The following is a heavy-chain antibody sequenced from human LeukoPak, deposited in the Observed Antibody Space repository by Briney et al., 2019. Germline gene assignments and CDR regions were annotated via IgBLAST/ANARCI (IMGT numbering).Heavy chain of an antibody. CDR1: GFTFSSYG. Sequence: GGSLRLSCAASGFTFSSYGMHWVRQAPGKGLEWVAVISYDGSNKYYADSVKGRFTISRDNSKNTLYLQMNSLRAEDTAVYYCAKDWGSGSVWGQGTTVTVSS. J-gene: IGHJ6*02. V-gene: IGHV3-30*18. D-gene: IGHD6-25*01. CDR3: AKDWGSGSV. CDR2: ISYDGSNK.